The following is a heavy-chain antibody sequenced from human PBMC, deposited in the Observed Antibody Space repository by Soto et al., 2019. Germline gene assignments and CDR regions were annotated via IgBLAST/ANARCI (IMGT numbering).Heavy chain of an antibody. CDR2: IVVGSGHT. Sequence: QMQLVQSGPEVKKPGTSVKVSCKASGFTFPSSAMQWVRRARGQRLEWIGWIVVGSGHTNYAQKFQERVTITRDMSTSTAYMELSSLRSEDTAVYYCAADSRYCSGGNCEDYWGQGTLVTVSS. D-gene: IGHD2-15*01. CDR3: AADSRYCSGGNCEDY. CDR1: GFTFPSSA. V-gene: IGHV1-58*02. J-gene: IGHJ4*02.